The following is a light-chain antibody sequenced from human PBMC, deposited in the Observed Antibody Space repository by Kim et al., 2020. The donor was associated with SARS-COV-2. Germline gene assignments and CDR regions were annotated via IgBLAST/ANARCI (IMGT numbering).Light chain of an antibody. CDR1: KLGDKY. CDR2: QDS. J-gene: IGLJ3*02. V-gene: IGLV3-1*01. Sequence: SYELTQPPSVSVSPGQTASITCSGDKLGDKYACWYQQMPGQSPVVVIYQDSKRPSGIPERFSGSNSGNTATLTISGTQAMDEADYYCQAWDSSSWVFGGGTQLTVL. CDR3: QAWDSSSWV.